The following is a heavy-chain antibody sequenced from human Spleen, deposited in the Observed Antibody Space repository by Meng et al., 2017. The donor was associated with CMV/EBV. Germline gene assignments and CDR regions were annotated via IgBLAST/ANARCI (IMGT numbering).Heavy chain of an antibody. D-gene: IGHD1-26*01. CDR2: IYYSGST. Sequence: SETLSLTCTVSGGSISSSSYYWGWIRQAPGKGLEWIGSIYYSGSTNYNPSLKSRVTISVDTSKNQFSLKLSSVTAADTAVYYCARGIGYSGYNYYGMDVWGQGTTVTVSS. V-gene: IGHV4-39*07. CDR1: GGSISSSSYY. J-gene: IGHJ6*02. CDR3: ARGIGYSGYNYYGMDV.